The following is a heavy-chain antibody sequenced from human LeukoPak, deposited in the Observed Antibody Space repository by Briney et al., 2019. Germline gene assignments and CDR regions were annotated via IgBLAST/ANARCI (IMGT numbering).Heavy chain of an antibody. CDR2: IYYSGST. D-gene: IGHD6-13*01. CDR1: GGSISSSSYY. CDR3: AKTAAAGSVRFMVSRYYFDY. Sequence: SETLSLTCTVSGGSISSSSYYWGWIRQPPGKGLEWIGSIYYSGSTYYNPSLKSRVTISVDTSKNQFSLKLSSVTAADTAVYYCAKTAAAGSVRFMVSRYYFDYWGQGTLVTVSS. V-gene: IGHV4-39*01. J-gene: IGHJ4*02.